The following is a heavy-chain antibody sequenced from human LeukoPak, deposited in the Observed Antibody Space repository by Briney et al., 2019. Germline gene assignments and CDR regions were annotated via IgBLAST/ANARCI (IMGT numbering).Heavy chain of an antibody. CDR1: GGTFSSYA. CDR2: IIPIFGTA. V-gene: IGHV1-69*05. CDR3: ARDRPGYGDYWFDY. Sequence: ASVKVSCKASGGTFSSYAISWVRQAPGQGLEWMGRIIPIFGTANYAQKFQGRVTITTDESTSTAHMELSSLRSEDTAVYYCARDRPGYGDYWFDYWGQGTLVTVSS. J-gene: IGHJ4*02. D-gene: IGHD4-17*01.